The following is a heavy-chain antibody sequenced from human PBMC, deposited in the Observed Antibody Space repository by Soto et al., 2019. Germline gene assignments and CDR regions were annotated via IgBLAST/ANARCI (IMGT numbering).Heavy chain of an antibody. Sequence: ASVKVSCKASGFTFSSNTIHWVRQAPGQRPEWMGWINGGNGNTQYSLRFQDRVTFTRDTSASTAYMEVSSLSFEDTAVYYCARDGPTSSDYYDSSGSTLSPWGQGTLVTVSS. CDR3: ARDGPTSSDYYDSSGSTLSP. J-gene: IGHJ5*02. CDR1: GFTFSSNT. D-gene: IGHD3-22*01. V-gene: IGHV1-3*01. CDR2: INGGNGNT.